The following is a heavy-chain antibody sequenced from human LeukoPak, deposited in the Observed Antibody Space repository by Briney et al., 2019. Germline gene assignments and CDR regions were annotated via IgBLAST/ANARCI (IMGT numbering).Heavy chain of an antibody. V-gene: IGHV4-39*01. D-gene: IGHD1-26*01. CDR1: GGSISSSSYY. CDR2: IYYSGST. Sequence: SETLSLTCTVSGGSISSSSYYWGWIRQPPGKGLEWIGSIYYSGSTYYNPSLKSRVTTSVDTSKNQFSLKLSSVTAADTAVYYCARRMGATTSGAFDIWGQGTMVTVSS. J-gene: IGHJ3*02. CDR3: ARRMGATTSGAFDI.